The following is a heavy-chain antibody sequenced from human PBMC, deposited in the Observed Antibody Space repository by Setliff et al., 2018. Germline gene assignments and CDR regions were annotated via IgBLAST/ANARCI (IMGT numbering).Heavy chain of an antibody. V-gene: IGHV1-18*01. J-gene: IGHJ4*02. CDR3: ARGYSYGYDSGYYFDY. D-gene: IGHD5-18*01. CDR1: GYTFRNYA. Sequence: ASVKVSCKASGYTFRNYAFAWVRQAPGQGLEWVGWISVYNGDTNYAQKFQGRVTITADESTSTAYMELSSLRSEDTAVYYCARGYSYGYDSGYYFDYWGQGTLVTVSS. CDR2: ISVYNGDT.